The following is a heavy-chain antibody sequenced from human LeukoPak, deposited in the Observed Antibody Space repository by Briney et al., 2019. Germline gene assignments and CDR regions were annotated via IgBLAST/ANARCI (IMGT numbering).Heavy chain of an antibody. V-gene: IGHV3-23*01. CDR2: ISGSGGST. D-gene: IGHD6-13*01. Sequence: GGSLRLSCAASGFTFSSYAMSWVRQAPGKGLEWVSAISGSGGSTYYADSVKGRFTISRDNSKNALYLQMNSLRAEDTAVYYCAKVGYSSSWYIFYYYGMDVWGQGTTVTVSS. CDR1: GFTFSSYA. CDR3: AKVGYSSSWYIFYYYGMDV. J-gene: IGHJ6*02.